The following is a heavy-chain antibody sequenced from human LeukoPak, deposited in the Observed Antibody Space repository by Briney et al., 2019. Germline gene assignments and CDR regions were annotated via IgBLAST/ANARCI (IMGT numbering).Heavy chain of an antibody. CDR3: ARATGSYYSLGY. J-gene: IGHJ4*02. D-gene: IGHD1-26*01. Sequence: PGGSLRLSCAASGFTFSSYSMNWVRQAPGKGLEWVSSISSSSSYIYYADSVKGRFTVSRDNAKNTLYLQMNSLRAEDTAVYYCARATGSYYSLGYWGQGTLVTVSS. V-gene: IGHV3-21*01. CDR2: ISSSSSYI. CDR1: GFTFSSYS.